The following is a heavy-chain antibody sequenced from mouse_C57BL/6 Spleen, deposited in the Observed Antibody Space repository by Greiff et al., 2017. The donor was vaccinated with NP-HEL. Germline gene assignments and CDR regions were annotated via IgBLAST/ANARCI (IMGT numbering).Heavy chain of an antibody. J-gene: IGHJ1*03. CDR3: ARERGYFDV. CDR1: GYAFTNYL. CDR2: INPGSGGT. Sequence: QVQLKQSGAELVRPGTSVKVSCKASGYAFTNYLIEWVKQRPGQGLEWIGVINPGSGGTNYNEKFKGKATLTADKSSSTAYMQLSSLTSEDSAVYFCARERGYFDVWGTGTTVTVSS. V-gene: IGHV1-54*01.